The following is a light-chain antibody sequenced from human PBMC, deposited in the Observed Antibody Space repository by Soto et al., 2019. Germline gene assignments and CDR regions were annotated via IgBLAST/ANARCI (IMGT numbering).Light chain of an antibody. J-gene: IGLJ2*01. CDR1: SSDVGGYDF. Sequence: QPVLTQPASVSGSPGQSITISCTGTSSDVGGYDFVSWYQHHPGKVPKLMIFEVSKRPSGVSNRFSGSKSGNTASLTISGLQAEDEAYYYCSSYTSTTLVFGGGPKLTVL. V-gene: IGLV2-14*01. CDR3: SSYTSTTLV. CDR2: EVS.